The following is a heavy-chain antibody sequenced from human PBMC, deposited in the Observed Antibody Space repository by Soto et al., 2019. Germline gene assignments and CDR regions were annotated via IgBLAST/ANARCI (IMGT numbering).Heavy chain of an antibody. CDR2: IIPIFGPV. J-gene: IGHJ4*02. D-gene: IGHD3-10*01. Sequence: SVKVSCKVSGYTLTELSMHWVRQAPGQGLEWMGGIIPIFGPVNYAQKFQGRVTITADESTSTAYMELSSLRSEDTAVYYCARSMVRGVINFDYWGQGTLVTVSS. V-gene: IGHV1-69*13. CDR3: ARSMVRGVINFDY. CDR1: GYTLTELS.